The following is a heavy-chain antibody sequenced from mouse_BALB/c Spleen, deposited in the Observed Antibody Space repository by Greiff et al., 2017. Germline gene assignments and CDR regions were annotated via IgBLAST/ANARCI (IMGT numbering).Heavy chain of an antibody. CDR2: ISYDGSN. J-gene: IGHJ3*01. CDR3: ARDDYDAAY. Sequence: EVKLMESGPGLVKPSQSLSLTCSVTGYSITSGYYWNWIRQFPGNKLEWMGYISYDGSNNYNPSLKNRISITRDTSKNQFFLKLNSVTTEDTATYYCARDDYDAAYWGQGTLVTVSA. V-gene: IGHV3-6*02. D-gene: IGHD2-4*01. CDR1: GYSITSGYY.